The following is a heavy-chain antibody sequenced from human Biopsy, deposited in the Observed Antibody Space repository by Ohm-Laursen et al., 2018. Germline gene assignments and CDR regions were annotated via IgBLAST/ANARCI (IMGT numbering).Heavy chain of an antibody. CDR3: ARDRGYYSDRTVPGYFDL. V-gene: IGHV4-59*01. D-gene: IGHD3-22*01. CDR2: VYYTGST. CDR1: GDSISSYY. Sequence: TLSLTCTVSGDSISSYYWSWIRQSPGEGLEWTGYVYYTGSTGYNPSLQSRVTISVDTSKNHFSLRLRSVTPADTAIYYCARDRGYYSDRTVPGYFDLWGRGTLVTVSS. J-gene: IGHJ2*01.